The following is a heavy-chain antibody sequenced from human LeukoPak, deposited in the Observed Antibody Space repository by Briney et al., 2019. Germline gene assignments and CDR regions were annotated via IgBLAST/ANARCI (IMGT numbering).Heavy chain of an antibody. J-gene: IGHJ5*02. D-gene: IGHD4-17*01. CDR1: GGSISSYY. V-gene: IGHV4-59*01. CDR2: IYYSGST. CDR3: ARGVKRTHYGDYVVGWFDP. Sequence: SETLSLTCTVSGGSISSYYWSWIRQPPGKGLEWIGYIYYSGSTNCNPSLKSRVTISVDTSKNQFSLKLSSVTAADTAVYYCARGVKRTHYGDYVVGWFDPWGQGTLVTVSS.